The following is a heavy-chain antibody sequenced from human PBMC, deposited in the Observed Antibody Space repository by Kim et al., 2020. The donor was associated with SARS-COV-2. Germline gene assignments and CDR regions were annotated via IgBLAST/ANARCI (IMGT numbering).Heavy chain of an antibody. J-gene: IGHJ5*02. CDR1: GFTFASNW. D-gene: IGHD6-13*01. V-gene: IGHV1-46*01. Sequence: VSVKVSCKASGFTFASNWMHWVRQAPGQGLEWMAIINPGGDITSNAQKFQGRLTITRDTSTNTVSIELSSLTSDDTAVYYCAADNSAANTVWWFDPWGQGTLVTVSS. CDR3: AADNSAANTVWWFDP. CDR2: INPGGDIT.